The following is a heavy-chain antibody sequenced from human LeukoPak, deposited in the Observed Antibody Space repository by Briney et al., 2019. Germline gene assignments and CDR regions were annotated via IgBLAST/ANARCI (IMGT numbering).Heavy chain of an antibody. V-gene: IGHV1-46*01. CDR3: ARDNSVGDTAWWFDP. D-gene: IGHD1-26*01. Sequence: ASVNVSCKASGDTFTSYYMHWVRPAPGQGREWMGLINPSGSSTSYAQKFQGRLSLTRDMSTSTDYMELGSLRSEDTAVYYCARDNSVGDTAWWFDPWGQGTLVTVSS. CDR2: INPSGSST. J-gene: IGHJ5*02. CDR1: GDTFTSYY.